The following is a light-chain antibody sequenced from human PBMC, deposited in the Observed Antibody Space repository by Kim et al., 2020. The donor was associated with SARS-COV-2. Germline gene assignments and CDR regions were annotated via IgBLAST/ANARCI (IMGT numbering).Light chain of an antibody. V-gene: IGLV3-19*01. Sequence: VAVGQTVRSTCQGDSLRSYYATWYQQQPGQAPILVIYGKNNRPSGIPDRFSGSSAGNTASLTITGTQAGDEADYYCNSRDSNDNVVFGGGTQLTVL. CDR3: NSRDSNDNVV. CDR2: GKN. CDR1: SLRSYY. J-gene: IGLJ2*01.